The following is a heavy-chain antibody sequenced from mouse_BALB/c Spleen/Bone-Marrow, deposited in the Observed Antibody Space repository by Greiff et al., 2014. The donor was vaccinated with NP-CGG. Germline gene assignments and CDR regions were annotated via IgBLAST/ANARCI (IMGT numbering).Heavy chain of an antibody. Sequence: VQLQQSGPELVKPGASVKMSCKASGYTFTSYIMHWVKQKPGQGLEWIGYINPYNDGTKYNEKFKGKATLTSDKSSSTAYMELSSLTSEDSSVYYCARRWLPYAMAYGGQGTSVTVSS. D-gene: IGHD2-3*01. CDR2: INPYNDGT. CDR3: ARRWLPYAMAY. V-gene: IGHV1-14*01. CDR1: GYTFTSYI. J-gene: IGHJ4*01.